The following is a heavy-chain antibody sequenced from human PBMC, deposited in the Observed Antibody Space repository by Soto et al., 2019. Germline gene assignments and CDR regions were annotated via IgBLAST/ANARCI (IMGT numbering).Heavy chain of an antibody. CDR1: GFTFTSSA. D-gene: IGHD3-3*01. CDR3: AAYDFFYFCSGYHYGMYF. CDR2: IVVGSGNT. J-gene: IGHJ6*02. V-gene: IGHV1-58*01. Sequence: SVKVSCKASGFTFTSSAVQWVRQARGQRLEWIGWIVVGSGNTNYAQKFQERVTITRDMSTSTAYMELSSLRSEDTAVYYCAAYDFFYFCSGYHYGMYFWGQGTTVPGSS.